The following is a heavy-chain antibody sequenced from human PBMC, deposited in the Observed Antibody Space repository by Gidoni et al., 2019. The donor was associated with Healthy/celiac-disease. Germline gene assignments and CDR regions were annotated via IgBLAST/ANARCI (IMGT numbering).Heavy chain of an antibody. D-gene: IGHD5-18*01. CDR2: INHSGST. CDR1: GGSFSGYY. Sequence: QVQLQLWGAGLLKPSETLSLTCAVYGGSFSGYYWSWIRQPPGKGLEWIGEINHSGSTIYNPSLKSRVTISVDTSKNQFSLKLSSVTAADTAVYYCARRGGYSYGLIDYWGQGTLVTVSS. J-gene: IGHJ4*02. V-gene: IGHV4-34*01. CDR3: ARRGGYSYGLIDY.